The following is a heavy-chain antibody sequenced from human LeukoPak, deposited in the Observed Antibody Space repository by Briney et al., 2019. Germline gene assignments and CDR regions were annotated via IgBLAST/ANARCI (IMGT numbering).Heavy chain of an antibody. CDR1: GFTFSAYS. J-gene: IGHJ4*02. CDR2: ISGGGDTI. CDR3: ARNEWADY. Sequence: GGSLRLSCAASGFTFSAYSVNWVRQAPGKGLEWVSFISGGGDTIYYADSVKGRLTISRDNAKNSLYLQMNSLRDEDTAVYYCARNEWADYWGQGTLVTVSS. V-gene: IGHV3-48*02. D-gene: IGHD1-26*01.